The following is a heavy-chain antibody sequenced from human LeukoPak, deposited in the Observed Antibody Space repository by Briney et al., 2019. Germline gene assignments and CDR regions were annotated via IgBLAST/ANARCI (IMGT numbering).Heavy chain of an antibody. CDR2: VFHSGTT. CDR1: GGSINGSYSY. Sequence: SETLSLTCIVSGGSINGSYSYWGWVRQPPGEGLEWIGNVFHSGTTYYNPSLKSRLTTSVDTSKNLFSMRLSSVTAADTAVYYCARGPAYYDFWSGYYEGDAFDIWGQGTMVTVSS. CDR3: ARGPAYYDFWSGYYEGDAFDI. V-gene: IGHV4-39*07. D-gene: IGHD3-3*01. J-gene: IGHJ3*02.